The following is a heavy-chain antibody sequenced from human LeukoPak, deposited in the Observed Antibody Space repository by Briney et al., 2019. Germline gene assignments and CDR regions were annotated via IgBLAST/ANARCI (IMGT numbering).Heavy chain of an antibody. Sequence: ASVKVSCKAYGYTFISYGISWVRQAPGQGLEWMGWINPNSGGTNYAQKFQGRVTMTRDTSISISTAYMELSRLRSDDTAVYYCARGQHGNWFDPWGQGTLVTVSS. CDR3: ARGQHGNWFDP. V-gene: IGHV1-2*02. CDR1: GYTFISYG. CDR2: INPNSGGT. J-gene: IGHJ5*02. D-gene: IGHD4-17*01.